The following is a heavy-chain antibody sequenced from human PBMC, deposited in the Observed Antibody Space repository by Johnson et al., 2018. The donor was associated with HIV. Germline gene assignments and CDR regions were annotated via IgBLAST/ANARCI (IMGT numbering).Heavy chain of an antibody. D-gene: IGHD4-11*01. J-gene: IGHJ3*02. CDR1: GFTFSSYG. CDR2: ISYDGSNK. CDR3: ARSVHDYSDYLWGRDAFDI. Sequence: VQLVESGGGLVQPGGSLRLSCAASGFTFSSYGIHWVRQAPGKGLEWVAVISYDGSNKYYGDSVKGRFTISRDNSKNTLYLQMNNLRLGDTAVYYCARSVHDYSDYLWGRDAFDIWGQGTMVTVSS. V-gene: IGHV3-30*03.